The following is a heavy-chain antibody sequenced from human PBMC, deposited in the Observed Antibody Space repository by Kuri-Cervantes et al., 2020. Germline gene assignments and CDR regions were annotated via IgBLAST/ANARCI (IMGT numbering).Heavy chain of an antibody. Sequence: GESLKISCAASGFTFSSYAMSWVRQAPGKGLEWVSAISGSGGSTYYADSVKGRFTISRDNSKNTLYLQMNSLRAEDTAVYYCARDQGYSGYKYYYYMDVWGKGTTVTVSS. D-gene: IGHD5-12*01. CDR2: ISGSGGST. CDR3: ARDQGYSGYKYYYYMDV. V-gene: IGHV3-23*01. J-gene: IGHJ6*03. CDR1: GFTFSSYA.